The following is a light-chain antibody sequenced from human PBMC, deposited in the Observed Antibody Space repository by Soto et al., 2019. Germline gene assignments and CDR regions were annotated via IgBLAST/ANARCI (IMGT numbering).Light chain of an antibody. CDR2: AAS. V-gene: IGKV1-39*01. J-gene: IGKJ4*01. CDR3: QQSYSTPLT. CDR1: QSISRY. Sequence: DIQMTQSPSSLSASVGDRLTITCRTSQSISRYINWYQQKPGKAPKLLIYAASSLQSGVPSRFSGSGSGTDFSLTISSLRPEDFATYYCQQSYSTPLTFGGGTKVEMK.